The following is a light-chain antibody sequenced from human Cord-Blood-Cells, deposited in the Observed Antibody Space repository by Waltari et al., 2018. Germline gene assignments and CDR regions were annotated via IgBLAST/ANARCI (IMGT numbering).Light chain of an antibody. CDR2: DAS. Sequence: IVLTQSPATLSLSPGERATLSCRASQSVSSYLAWDQQKPGQAPRLLIYDASNRATGIPARFSGSGAGTDFTLTISSLEPEDFAVYYCQQRSNRPITFGQGTRLEIK. CDR1: QSVSSY. J-gene: IGKJ5*01. CDR3: QQRSNRPIT. V-gene: IGKV3-11*01.